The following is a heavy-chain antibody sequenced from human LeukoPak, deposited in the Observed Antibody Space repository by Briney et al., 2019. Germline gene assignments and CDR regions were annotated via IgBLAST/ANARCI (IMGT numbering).Heavy chain of an antibody. V-gene: IGHV3-48*03. CDR3: SRSLDY. CDR2: ISTTGNTI. J-gene: IGHJ4*02. CDR1: GFTFSSYE. Sequence: GGSLRLSCAASGFTFSSYEMNWVRQAPGKGLEWVSYISTTGNTIYYADSVEGRFTISRDNAKKSLYLQMYSLRAEDTAIYFCSRSLDYLGQGALVTVSS.